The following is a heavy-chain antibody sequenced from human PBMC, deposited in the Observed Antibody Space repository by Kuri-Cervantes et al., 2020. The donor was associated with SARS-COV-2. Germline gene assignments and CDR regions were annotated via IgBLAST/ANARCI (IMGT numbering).Heavy chain of an antibody. V-gene: IGHV5-51*01. CDR1: GYSFTSYW. CDR3: ARHKGVGGLAGMDV. J-gene: IGHJ6*02. CDR2: IYPGASDT. D-gene: IGHD3-10*01. Sequence: GASLKTSCKGSGYSFTSYWISRVRQMPGKGLEWMGIIYPGASDTRYSPPLQGQVTISADKSISTAYLQWSSLKASDTARYYCARHKGVGGLAGMDVWGQGTTVTVSS.